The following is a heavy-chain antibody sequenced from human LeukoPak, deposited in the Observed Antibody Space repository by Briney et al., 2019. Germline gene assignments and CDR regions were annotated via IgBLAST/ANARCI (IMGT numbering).Heavy chain of an antibody. CDR3: ASLIAAAEGDY. CDR2: ISGRSDTI. J-gene: IGHJ4*02. V-gene: IGHV3-48*01. CDR1: GFTFSSYN. D-gene: IGHD6-13*01. Sequence: PGGSLRLSCAASGFTFSSYNMNWVRQAPGKGLEWVSYISGRSDTIYYADSVKGRFIISRDNARNSLSLQMDSLRVEDTAVYYCASLIAAAEGDYWGQGTLVTVSS.